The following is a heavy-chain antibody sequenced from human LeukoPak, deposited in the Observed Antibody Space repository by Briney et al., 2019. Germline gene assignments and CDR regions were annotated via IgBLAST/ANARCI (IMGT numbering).Heavy chain of an antibody. Sequence: SETLSFTCTVSGGSISSGGYYWSWIRQHPGKGLEWIGYIYYSGSTYYNPSLKSRVTISVDTSKNQFSLKLSSVTAADTAVYYCARDMVRAYYYYGMDVWGQGTTVTVSS. CDR1: GGSISSGGYY. CDR3: ARDMVRAYYYYGMDV. CDR2: IYYSGST. V-gene: IGHV4-31*03. D-gene: IGHD3-10*01. J-gene: IGHJ6*02.